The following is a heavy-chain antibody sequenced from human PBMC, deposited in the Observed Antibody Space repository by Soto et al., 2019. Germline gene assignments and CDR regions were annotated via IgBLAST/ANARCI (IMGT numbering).Heavy chain of an antibody. CDR3: ARGPDTARDVDY. CDR2: ISAYNGNT. V-gene: IGHV1-18*04. CDR1: GYTFTSYG. D-gene: IGHD5-18*01. J-gene: IGHJ4*02. Sequence: ASVKVSCKASGYTFTSYGISWVRQAPGQGLEWMGWISAYNGNTNYAQKLQGRVTMTTXXXXXXAXMXLXSXNSDXTAVYYCARGPDTARDVDYWGQGTLVTVSS.